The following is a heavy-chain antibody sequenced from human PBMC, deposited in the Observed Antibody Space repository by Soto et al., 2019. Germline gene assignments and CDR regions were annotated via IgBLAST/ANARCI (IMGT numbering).Heavy chain of an antibody. CDR2: IYYSGST. CDR3: ARGGYCSGGSCRYNWFDP. J-gene: IGHJ5*02. V-gene: IGHV4-61*01. D-gene: IGHD2-15*01. Sequence: SETLSLTCTVSGGSVSSGSYYWSWIRQPPGKGLEWIGYIYYSGSTNYNPSLKSRVTISVDTSKNQVSLKLSSVTAADTAVYYCARGGYCSGGSCRYNWFDPWGQGTLVTVSS. CDR1: GGSVSSGSYY.